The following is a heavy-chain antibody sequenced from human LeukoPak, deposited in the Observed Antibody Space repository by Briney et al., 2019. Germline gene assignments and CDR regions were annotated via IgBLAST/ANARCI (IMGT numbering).Heavy chain of an antibody. D-gene: IGHD3-10*01. Sequence: SGPTLVDPTQTLTLTCSFSGFSLSTDGMCVTWIRQPPGKALEWLARIDWDGDKFYSTSLKTRLTISTDTSKTQVVLTMTNMDPVDTATYFCARISLIRQPRGVSPYYFDDWAREPWSPSPQ. J-gene: IGHJ4*02. CDR1: GFSLSTDGMC. CDR2: IDWDGDK. V-gene: IGHV2-70*17. CDR3: ARISLIRQPRGVSPYYFDD.